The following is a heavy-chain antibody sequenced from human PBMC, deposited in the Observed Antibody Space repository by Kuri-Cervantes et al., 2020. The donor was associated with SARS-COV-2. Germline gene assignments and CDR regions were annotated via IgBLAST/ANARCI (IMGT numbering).Heavy chain of an antibody. CDR2: IYYSVSV. CDR3: TTVTPTSVFDF. D-gene: IGHD4-17*01. CDR1: GGSISRLY. Sequence: GSLRLACTVSGGSISRLYWSWIQQLPGKGLEWIGYIYYSVSVSYNTSLMSRVTISVDTSTNQFSLRLTSVTAADTAVYYCTTVTPTSVFDFWGQGTLVTVSS. J-gene: IGHJ4*02. V-gene: IGHV4-59*11.